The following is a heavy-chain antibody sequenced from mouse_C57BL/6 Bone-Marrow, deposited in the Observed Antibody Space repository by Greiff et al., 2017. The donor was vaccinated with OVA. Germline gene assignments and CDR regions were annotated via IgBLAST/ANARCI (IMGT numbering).Heavy chain of an antibody. J-gene: IGHJ3*01. CDR3: ARRGYDYDGGFAY. V-gene: IGHV3-6*01. D-gene: IGHD2-4*01. Sequence: VQLQQSGPGLVKPSQSLSLTCSVTGYSITSGYYWNWIRQFPGNKLEWMGYISYDGSNNYNPSLKNRISITRDTSKNQFFLKLNSVTTEDTATYYCARRGYDYDGGFAYWGQGTLVTVSA. CDR2: ISYDGSN. CDR1: GYSITSGYY.